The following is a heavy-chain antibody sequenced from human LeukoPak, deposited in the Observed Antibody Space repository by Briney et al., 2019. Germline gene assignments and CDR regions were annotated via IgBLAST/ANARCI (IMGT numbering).Heavy chain of an antibody. CDR3: ARQRGDYTIFGVADYNWFDP. CDR1: GGSISSYY. V-gene: IGHV4-59*08. Sequence: DPSETLSLTCTVSGGSISSYYWSWIRQPPGKGLEWIGYIYYSGSTNYNPSLKSRVTISVDTSKNQFSLKLSSVTAADTAVYYCARQRGDYTIFGVADYNWFDPWGQGTLVTVSS. J-gene: IGHJ5*02. D-gene: IGHD3-3*01. CDR2: IYYSGST.